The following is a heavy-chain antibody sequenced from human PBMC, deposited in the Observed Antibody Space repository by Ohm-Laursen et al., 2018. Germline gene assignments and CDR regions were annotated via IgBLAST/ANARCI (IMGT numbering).Heavy chain of an antibody. J-gene: IGHJ4*02. D-gene: IGHD5-24*01. V-gene: IGHV1-46*01. CDR2: INPNDGGT. CDR1: GYTFTGYY. CDR3: ARVRMATIKD. Sequence: ASVKVSCKASGYTFTGYYMHWVRQAPGQGPEWMGIINPNDGGTTYSQKLQGRVTLTRDTSTGTFYMELSSLRSEDTAVYYCARVRMATIKDWGQGTLVTVSS.